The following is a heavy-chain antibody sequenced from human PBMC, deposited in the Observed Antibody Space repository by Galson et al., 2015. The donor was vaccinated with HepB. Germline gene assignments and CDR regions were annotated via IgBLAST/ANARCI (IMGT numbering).Heavy chain of an antibody. V-gene: IGHV4-34*01. CDR1: GGSFSGYY. CDR2: INHSGST. J-gene: IGHJ4*02. CDR3: MRGYSYGIFDY. Sequence: ETLSLTCAVYGGSFSGYYWSWIRQPPGKGLEWIGEINHSGSTNYNPSLKSRVTISVDTSKNQFSLKLSSVTAADTAVYYCMRGYSYGIFDYWGQGTLVTVSS. D-gene: IGHD5-18*01.